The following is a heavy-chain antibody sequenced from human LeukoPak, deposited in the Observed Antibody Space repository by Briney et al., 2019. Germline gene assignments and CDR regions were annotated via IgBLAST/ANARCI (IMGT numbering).Heavy chain of an antibody. V-gene: IGHV1-18*01. D-gene: IGHD5-18*01. Sequence: ASVRVSCKASGYTFTDFGISWVRQAPGQGLEWMGWISAYNGNKNYVQKFQGRVTMTTDTSTSTAYMELTSLRSDDTAMYYCTRDLGVDTTMIFFDYWGQGTLVTVSS. CDR1: GYTFTDFG. J-gene: IGHJ4*02. CDR2: ISAYNGNK. CDR3: TRDLGVDTTMIFFDY.